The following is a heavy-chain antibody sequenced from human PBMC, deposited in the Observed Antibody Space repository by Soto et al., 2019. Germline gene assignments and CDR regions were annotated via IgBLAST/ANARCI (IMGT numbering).Heavy chain of an antibody. Sequence: GVSLRLSCEASGFRFSDYYMSWIRQAPGKGLEWLSYSSNSGTYTRYADSVKGRFSISRDNAKNSLYLQINSLRGEDTAIYYCARSGDNYNVLDFWGKGTPVTVSS. CDR2: SSNSGTYT. CDR3: ARSGDNYNVLDF. D-gene: IGHD3-10*02. CDR1: GFRFSDYY. J-gene: IGHJ4*02. V-gene: IGHV3-11*06.